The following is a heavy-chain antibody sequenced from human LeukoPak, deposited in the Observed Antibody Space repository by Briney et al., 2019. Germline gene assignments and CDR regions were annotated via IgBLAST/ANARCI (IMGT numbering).Heavy chain of an antibody. CDR2: ISAYNGNT. CDR3: ARVPVVVTAVSYFDL. CDR1: GYTFTSYG. D-gene: IGHD2-21*02. J-gene: IGHJ2*01. Sequence: XSVKVSCKASGYTFTSYGISWVRQAPGQGLEWMGWISAYNGNTNYAQKLQGRVTMTTDISTSTAYMELRSLRSDDTAVYYCARVPVVVTAVSYFDLWGRGTLVTVSS. V-gene: IGHV1-18*01.